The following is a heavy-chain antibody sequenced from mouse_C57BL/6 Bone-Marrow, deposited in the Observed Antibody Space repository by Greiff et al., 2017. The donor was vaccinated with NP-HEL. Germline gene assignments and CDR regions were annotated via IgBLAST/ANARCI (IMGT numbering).Heavy chain of an antibody. V-gene: IGHV14-4*01. J-gene: IGHJ4*01. CDR2: IDPENGDT. CDR3: TTGEGNYDAMDY. D-gene: IGHD2-1*01. Sequence: VQLQQSGAELVRPGASVKLSCTASGFNIKDDYMHWVKQRPEQGLEWIGWIDPENGDTEYASKFQGKATITADTSSNTAYLQLSSLTSEDTAVYYCTTGEGNYDAMDYWGQGTSVTVSS. CDR1: GFNIKDDY.